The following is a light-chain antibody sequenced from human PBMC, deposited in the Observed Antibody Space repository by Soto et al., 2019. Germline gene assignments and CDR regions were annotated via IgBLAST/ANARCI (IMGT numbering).Light chain of an antibody. Sequence: SYELTQPPSVSVSPGQTASITCSGDKLGDKHVYWYQQERGQSPVVVIYQDTKRPLGIPERFSGSNSWNTATLTISGTQAMDEDDYYCQVWDSSTAVFGGGTKLTVL. V-gene: IGLV3-1*01. CDR1: KLGDKH. CDR2: QDT. CDR3: QVWDSSTAV. J-gene: IGLJ2*01.